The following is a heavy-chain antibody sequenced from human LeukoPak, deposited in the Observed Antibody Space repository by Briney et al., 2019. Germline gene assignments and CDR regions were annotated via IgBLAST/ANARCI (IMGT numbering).Heavy chain of an antibody. J-gene: IGHJ5*02. V-gene: IGHV3-48*03. CDR2: ISSSGTGI. CDR3: ATLSST. D-gene: IGHD2-2*01. Sequence: GGSLRLSCAASGFTFSGYEMNWVRQAPGKGLEWVAYISSSGTGIYYADSVKGRFTISRDNAKNSLYLQMNSLRAEDTAVYYCATLSSTWGQGTLVTVSS. CDR1: GFTFSGYE.